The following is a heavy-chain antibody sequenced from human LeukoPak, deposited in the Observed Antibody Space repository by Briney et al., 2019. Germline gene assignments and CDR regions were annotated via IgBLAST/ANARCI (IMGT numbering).Heavy chain of an antibody. CDR1: GGSFSGYY. D-gene: IGHD3-22*01. J-gene: IGHJ4*02. Sequence: SETLSLNCAVYGGSFSGYYWSWIRQPPGKGLEWIGEINHSGSTNYNPSLKSRVTISVDTSKNQFSLKLSSVTAADTAVYYCAREAAYSRYYDSSGYYYDYWGQGTLVTVSS. CDR3: AREAAYSRYYDSSGYYYDY. V-gene: IGHV4-34*01. CDR2: INHSGST.